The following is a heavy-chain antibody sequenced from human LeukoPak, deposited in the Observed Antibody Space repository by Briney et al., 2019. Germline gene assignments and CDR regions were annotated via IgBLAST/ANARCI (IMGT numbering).Heavy chain of an antibody. V-gene: IGHV3-30-3*01. CDR1: GFTFSNYA. CDR3: ARDRSSYEYYFDH. CDR2: ISYDGTNK. Sequence: GRSLRLSCAASGFTFSNYAMHWVRQAPGKGLEGGAVISYDGTNKYYADSVKGRCTISRDNSKNTLYLQMNSLRAEDTAVFYCARDRSSYEYYFDHWGQGTLVTVSS. D-gene: IGHD5-12*01. J-gene: IGHJ4*02.